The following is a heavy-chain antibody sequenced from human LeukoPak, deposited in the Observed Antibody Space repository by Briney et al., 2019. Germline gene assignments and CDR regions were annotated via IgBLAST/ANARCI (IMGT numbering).Heavy chain of an antibody. CDR2: INPHSGDT. CDR1: GYTFTGYY. V-gene: IGHV1-2*07. CDR3: ATLRSIGFDY. J-gene: IGHJ4*02. D-gene: IGHD1-26*01. Sequence: GASVKVSCNASGYTFTGYYMHWVRQAPGQGLEWMGWINPHSGDTNYAHKFQGRVTMTRDTSISTAFMELSSLRSDDTAVYFCATLRSIGFDYWGQGTLVTVSS.